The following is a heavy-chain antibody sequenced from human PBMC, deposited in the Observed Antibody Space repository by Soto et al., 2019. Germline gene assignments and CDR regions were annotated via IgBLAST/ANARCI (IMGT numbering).Heavy chain of an antibody. CDR2: IYHSGST. Sequence: SETLSLTCAVSGYSISVDHYWGWIRQPPGKGLEWIGNIYHSGSTYYNPSLKSRVTISIDTSKKQFSLKLTSVTAADTAVYYCARYSSNWFQTEGMDVWGQGTTVTVSS. V-gene: IGHV4-38-2*01. CDR1: GYSISVDHY. CDR3: ARYSSNWFQTEGMDV. J-gene: IGHJ6*02. D-gene: IGHD6-13*01.